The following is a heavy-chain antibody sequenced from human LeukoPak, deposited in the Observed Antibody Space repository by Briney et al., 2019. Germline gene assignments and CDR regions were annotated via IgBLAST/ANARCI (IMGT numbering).Heavy chain of an antibody. Sequence: SETLSLTCTVSGGSISSSSYYWGWIRQPPGKGLEWIGSIYYSGSTYYNPSLKSRVTISVDTSKNQFSLTLSSVTAADTAVYYCAGLVGVAVAGTGGGDFDYWGQGTLVTVSS. CDR2: IYYSGST. CDR1: GGSISSSSYY. D-gene: IGHD6-19*01. CDR3: AGLVGVAVAGTGGGDFDY. J-gene: IGHJ4*02. V-gene: IGHV4-39*01.